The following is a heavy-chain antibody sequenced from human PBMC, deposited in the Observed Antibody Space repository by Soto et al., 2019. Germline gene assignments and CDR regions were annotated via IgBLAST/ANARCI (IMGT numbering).Heavy chain of an antibody. V-gene: IGHV1-18*04. Sequence: QVQLVQSGADVKKPGASVKVSCKASGYTFTRYGISWVRQAPGQGLEWMGWISAYNGHTNYAQKIQDRVTMTTDTSTSTAYMELRSLTSDDTAVYYCARDQYFYETSGYNFIVYWGQGTLVTVSS. D-gene: IGHD3-22*01. CDR1: GYTFTRYG. J-gene: IGHJ4*02. CDR3: ARDQYFYETSGYNFIVY. CDR2: ISAYNGHT.